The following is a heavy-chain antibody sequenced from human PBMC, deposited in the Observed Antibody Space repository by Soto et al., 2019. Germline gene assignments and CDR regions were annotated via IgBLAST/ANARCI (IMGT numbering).Heavy chain of an antibody. CDR3: ARLRLRGVVVVPAAMDWFDP. CDR2: IYYSGST. V-gene: IGHV4-39*01. D-gene: IGHD2-2*01. J-gene: IGHJ5*02. CDR1: GGSISISSYY. Sequence: SETLSLTCTVSGGSISISSYYWCWIRHPPGKGLEWIGSIYYSGSTYYNPSLKSRVTISVDTSKNQFSLKLSSVTAADTAVYYCARLRLRGVVVVPAAMDWFDPWGQGTLVTVSS.